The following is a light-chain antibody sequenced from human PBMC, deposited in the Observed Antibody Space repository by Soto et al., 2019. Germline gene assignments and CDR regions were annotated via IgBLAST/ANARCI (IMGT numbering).Light chain of an antibody. CDR1: SSDVGAYNL. V-gene: IGLV2-23*02. CDR3: SSCARDTPFA. J-gene: IGLJ1*01. Sequence: QSVLTQPASVSGSPGQSITITCTGTSSDVGAYNLVSWYQQHPGKAPKSKIYDVNKRPSCVSNRFSGSKSGNTASLTISGHQAEDDADYYCSSCARDTPFAFGTGTQLTVL. CDR2: DVN.